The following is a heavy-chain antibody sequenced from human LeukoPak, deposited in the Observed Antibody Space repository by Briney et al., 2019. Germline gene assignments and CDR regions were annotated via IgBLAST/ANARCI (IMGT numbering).Heavy chain of an antibody. D-gene: IGHD5-18*01. CDR2: IRYDGSYK. J-gene: IGHJ4*02. Sequence: QPGGSLRLSCAASGFTFSSYVMHWLRQAPGKGLEGVAFIRYDGSYKYYAESVKGRFTISRDNSKNTLYLQMNSLTAEDTAVYYCAKDPRDHSYGWSWRYFDYWGQGTLVTVSS. CDR3: AKDPRDHSYGWSWRYFDY. V-gene: IGHV3-30*02. CDR1: GFTFSSYV.